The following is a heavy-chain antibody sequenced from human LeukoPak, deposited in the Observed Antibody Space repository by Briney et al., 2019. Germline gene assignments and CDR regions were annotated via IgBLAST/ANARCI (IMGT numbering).Heavy chain of an antibody. Sequence: SETLSLTCAVYGGSFSGYYWSWIRQPPGKGLEWIGEINHSGSTNYNPSLKSRVTISVDTSENQFSLKLSSVTAADTAVYYCARVPRGQYSYGKNYYYGMDVWGQGTTVTVSS. J-gene: IGHJ6*02. D-gene: IGHD5-18*01. CDR2: INHSGST. CDR3: ARVPRGQYSYGKNYYYGMDV. V-gene: IGHV4-34*01. CDR1: GGSFSGYY.